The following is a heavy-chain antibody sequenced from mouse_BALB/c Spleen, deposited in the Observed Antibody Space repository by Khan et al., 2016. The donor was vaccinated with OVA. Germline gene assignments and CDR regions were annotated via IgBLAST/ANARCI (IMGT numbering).Heavy chain of an antibody. CDR1: GDSISSGY. D-gene: IGHD2-14*01. J-gene: IGHJ3*01. V-gene: IGHV3-8*02. CDR3: ASSTYRYAFAY. Sequence: EVQLQESGPSLVQPSQTLSLTCSVTGDSISSGYWSWIRKFPGNKLEYMGYMISSGYTYYNPSLKSRISITRHTSKNQDYLQLNSVTTEDPATYYCASSTYRYAFAYWGQGTLVTVSA. CDR2: MISSGYT.